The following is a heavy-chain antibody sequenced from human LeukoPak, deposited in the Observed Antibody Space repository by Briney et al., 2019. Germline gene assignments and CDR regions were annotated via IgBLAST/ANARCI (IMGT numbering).Heavy chain of an antibody. CDR3: ARGRSRDGYNFAFDI. V-gene: IGHV4-61*08. D-gene: IGHD5-24*01. CDR2: IYYNGST. CDR1: GGSISSGGYS. Sequence: PSQTLSLTCAVSGGSISSGGYSWSWIRQPPGKGLEWIGYIYYNGSTNYNPSLKSRVTISVDTSKNQFSLKLSSVTAADTAVYYCARGRSRDGYNFAFDIWGQGTMVTVSS. J-gene: IGHJ3*02.